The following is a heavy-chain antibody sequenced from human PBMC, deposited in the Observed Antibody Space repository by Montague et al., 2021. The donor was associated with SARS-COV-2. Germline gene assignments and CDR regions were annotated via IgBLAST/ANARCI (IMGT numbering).Heavy chain of an antibody. V-gene: IGHV4-61*01. Sequence: SETLSLTCTVSGGSVISGSYYWSWIRQPPGKGLEWIGEINHSGSINYNPSLKSRVTMSVDTSKNQFSLKLSSVTAADTAVYYCARGARQGYGFRLGSFDSWGQGTLVTVSS. CDR3: ARGARQGYGFRLGSFDS. CDR1: GGSVISGSYY. CDR2: INHSGSI. J-gene: IGHJ4*02. D-gene: IGHD3-10*01.